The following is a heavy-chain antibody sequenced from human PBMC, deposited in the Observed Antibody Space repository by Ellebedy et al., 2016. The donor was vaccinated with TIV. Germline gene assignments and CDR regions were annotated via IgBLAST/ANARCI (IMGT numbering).Heavy chain of an antibody. Sequence: GESLKISCAASGFLFRGYDMHWVRQAPGRGLEWVAVMSSDGNNQYYADSVKGRFTISRDNSKNTLNLEMNSLRIEDTAVYYCARGRHVVVVSASTENFQHWGQGTLVTVSS. CDR3: ARGRHVVVVSASTENFQH. D-gene: IGHD2-21*01. CDR1: GFLFRGYD. J-gene: IGHJ1*01. CDR2: MSSDGNNQ. V-gene: IGHV3-30*04.